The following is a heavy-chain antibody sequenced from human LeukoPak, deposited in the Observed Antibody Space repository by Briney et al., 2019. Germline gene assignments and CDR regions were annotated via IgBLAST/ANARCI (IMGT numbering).Heavy chain of an antibody. D-gene: IGHD6-19*01. CDR2: INPSVGST. CDR3: ARDLSIAVAGSPNYYYGMDV. Sequence: ASVKVSCTASGYTFTSYYMHWMRHTPGQGLEWMGIINPSVGSTSYAQKFQGRVTMTRDTSTSTVYMELSSLRSEDTAVYYCARDLSIAVAGSPNYYYGMDVWGQGTTVTVSS. V-gene: IGHV1-46*01. CDR1: GYTFTSYY. J-gene: IGHJ6*02.